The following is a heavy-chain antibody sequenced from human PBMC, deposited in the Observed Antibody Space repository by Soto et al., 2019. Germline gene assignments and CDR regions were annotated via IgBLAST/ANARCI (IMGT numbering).Heavy chain of an antibody. J-gene: IGHJ4*02. D-gene: IGHD3-3*01. Sequence: ASVKVSCKASGYTFSGYYIHWVRQAPGQGLEWMGWINPNSGGTNYAQKFQGRVTMTRDTSISTAYMELSRLRSDDTAVYYCARAGTTIFGVVIIGYFDYWGQGTLVTVSS. CDR1: GYTFSGYY. CDR3: ARAGTTIFGVVIIGYFDY. CDR2: INPNSGGT. V-gene: IGHV1-2*02.